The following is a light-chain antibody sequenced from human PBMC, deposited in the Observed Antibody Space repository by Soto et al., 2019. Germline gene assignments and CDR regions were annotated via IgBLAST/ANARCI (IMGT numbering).Light chain of an antibody. V-gene: IGKV3-20*01. CDR2: GAS. CDR3: QQYGSS. Sequence: EIVLTQSPGTLSLSPGERATLSCRASQSVSSSYLAWYQQKPGQAPRLLIYGASSRATGIPDRFSGSGSGTDFTLTISRLEPKDFAVYYCQQYGSSFGGGTKVEIK. J-gene: IGKJ4*01. CDR1: QSVSSSY.